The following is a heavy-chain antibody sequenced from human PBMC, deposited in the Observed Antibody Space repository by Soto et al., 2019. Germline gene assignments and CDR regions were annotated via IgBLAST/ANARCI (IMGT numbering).Heavy chain of an antibody. CDR1: GGSISSYY. Sequence: SETLSLTCTVSGGSISSYYWSWIRQPPGKALEWIGYIYYSGSTNYNPSLKSRVTISVDTSKNQFSLKLSSVTAADTAVYYCARGPRTIVVVIDGYYFDYWGQGTLVTVSS. J-gene: IGHJ4*02. D-gene: IGHD3-22*01. V-gene: IGHV4-59*01. CDR3: ARGPRTIVVVIDGYYFDY. CDR2: IYYSGST.